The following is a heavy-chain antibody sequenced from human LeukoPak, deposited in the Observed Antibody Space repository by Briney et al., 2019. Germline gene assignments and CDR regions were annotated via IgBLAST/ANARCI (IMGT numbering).Heavy chain of an antibody. Sequence: PGGSLRHSCVASGFTFSNYWMLWVRQAPGKGLMWVSLISTDGKSTRYAESVKGRFTISRDNAKNALYLQMDILRVEDTALYFCVRDYQFIQEVWGQGTTVTVSS. J-gene: IGHJ6*02. CDR1: GFTFSNYW. V-gene: IGHV3-74*01. CDR3: VRDYQFIQEV. CDR2: ISTDGKST. D-gene: IGHD2-2*01.